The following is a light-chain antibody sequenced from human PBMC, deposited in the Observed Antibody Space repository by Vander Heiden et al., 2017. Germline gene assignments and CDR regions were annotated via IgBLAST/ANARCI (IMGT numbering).Light chain of an antibody. V-gene: IGKV3-20*01. J-gene: IGKJ2*01. Sequence: ELVLTQSPGTLSLSPGERAALSCRASHSIIGTYLAWYQQKPGQAPRLLIYDSSSRATGIPDRFSGSVSGTDFTLTISRLEPENLTVYCCQQDGSTAYTFGQGTKLEIK. CDR3: QQDGSTAYT. CDR1: HSIIGTY. CDR2: DSS.